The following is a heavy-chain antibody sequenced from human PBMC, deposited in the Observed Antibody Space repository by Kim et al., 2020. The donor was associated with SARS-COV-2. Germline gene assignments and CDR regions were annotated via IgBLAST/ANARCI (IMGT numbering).Heavy chain of an antibody. CDR3: ASEARYFDWLLGLDY. CDR2: IIPIFGTA. D-gene: IGHD3-9*01. V-gene: IGHV1-69*13. CDR1: GGTFSSYA. J-gene: IGHJ4*02. Sequence: SVKVSCKASGGTFSSYAISWVRQAPGQGLEWMGGIIPIFGTANYAQKFQGRVTITADEATSTAYMELSSLRSEDTAVYYCASEARYFDWLLGLDYWGQGSLVTVSS.